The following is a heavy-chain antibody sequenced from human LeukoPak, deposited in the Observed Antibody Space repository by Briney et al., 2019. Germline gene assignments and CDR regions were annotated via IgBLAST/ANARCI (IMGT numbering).Heavy chain of an antibody. Sequence: GGSLRPSCAASGFTFSSYWMSWVRQAPGKGLEWVANIKQDGSEKYYVDSVKGRFTISRDNAKNSLYLQMNSLRAEDTAVYYCARDHFRGSSGYWGQGTLVTVSS. CDR3: ARDHFRGSSGY. D-gene: IGHD3-22*01. CDR2: IKQDGSEK. CDR1: GFTFSSYW. J-gene: IGHJ4*02. V-gene: IGHV3-7*01.